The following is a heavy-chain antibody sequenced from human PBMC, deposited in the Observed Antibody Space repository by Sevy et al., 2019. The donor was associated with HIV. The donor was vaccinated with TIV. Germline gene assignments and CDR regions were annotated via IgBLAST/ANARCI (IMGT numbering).Heavy chain of an antibody. CDR2: ISGGGGST. V-gene: IGHV3-23*01. Sequence: GGSLRLSCAASGFTFSSYAMSWVRQAPGKGLEWVSAISGGGGSTYYADSVKGRFTMSRDNSKNTLYLQMNSLRAEDTGVYYCAIEVRVVMGAFDIWGQGTMVTVSS. CDR1: GFTFSSYA. J-gene: IGHJ3*02. CDR3: AIEVRVVMGAFDI. D-gene: IGHD3-10*01.